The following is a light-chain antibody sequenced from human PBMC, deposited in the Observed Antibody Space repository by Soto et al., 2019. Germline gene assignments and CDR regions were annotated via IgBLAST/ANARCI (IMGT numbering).Light chain of an antibody. CDR2: LAS. CDR3: MQAQQTRT. Sequence: DIVLTQSPLSLPVTPGEPASISCRSSQSLLNSNGYNYLDWYLQKPGQSPQLLIFLASNRASGVPDRFSGSGSGTDFILKISRVEAEDVGVYYCMQAQQTRTFGQGTKMEI. CDR1: QSLLNSNGYNY. V-gene: IGKV2-28*01. J-gene: IGKJ1*01.